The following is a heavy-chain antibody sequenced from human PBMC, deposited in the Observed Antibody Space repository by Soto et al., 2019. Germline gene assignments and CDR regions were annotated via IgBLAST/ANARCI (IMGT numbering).Heavy chain of an antibody. CDR2: INAGNGNT. D-gene: IGHD2-21*02. J-gene: IGHJ4*02. Sequence: QVQLVQSGAEEKKPGASVKVSCKASGYTFTSYAMHWVRQAPGQRLEWMGWINAGNGNTKYSQKFQGRVTITRDTSASTAYMELSSLRSEDTAVYYCARSIVVVTALDYWGQGTLGPVSS. CDR1: GYTFTSYA. V-gene: IGHV1-3*05. CDR3: ARSIVVVTALDY.